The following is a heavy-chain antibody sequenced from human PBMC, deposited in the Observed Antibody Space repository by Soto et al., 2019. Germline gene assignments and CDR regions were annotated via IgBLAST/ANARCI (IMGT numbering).Heavy chain of an antibody. CDR2: INPNSGGT. CDR1: GGTFSSYA. V-gene: IGHV1-2*02. CDR3: ARRNGDYYASSGYHYYFDY. J-gene: IGHJ4*02. D-gene: IGHD3-22*01. Sequence: GASVKVSCKASGGTFSSYAISWVRQAPGQGLEWMGGINPNSGGTKSAQKFQGRVTMTRDTSISTAYMELSRLRSDDTAVYYCARRNGDYYASSGYHYYFDYWGQGTLVTVSS.